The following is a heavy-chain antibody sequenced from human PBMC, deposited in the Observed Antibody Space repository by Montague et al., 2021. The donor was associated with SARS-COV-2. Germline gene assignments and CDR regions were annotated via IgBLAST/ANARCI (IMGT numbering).Heavy chain of an antibody. D-gene: IGHD6-19*01. J-gene: IGHJ4*02. Sequence: SLRLSCAASGFTFGDYAMHWVRQAPVKGLEWVSGISWNSGSIGYXDSVKGRFTISRDNAKSSLYLQMNGLRAEDTAVYYCARVGIGQWLVTNYSNLFHYWGQGTLVTVSS. V-gene: IGHV3-9*01. CDR2: ISWNSGSI. CDR3: ARVGIGQWLVTNYSNLFHY. CDR1: GFTFGDYA.